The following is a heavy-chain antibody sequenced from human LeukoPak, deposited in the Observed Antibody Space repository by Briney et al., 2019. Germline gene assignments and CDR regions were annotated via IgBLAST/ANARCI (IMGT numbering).Heavy chain of an antibody. Sequence: GGSLRLSCAASGFTFSSYAMSRVRQAPGKELEWVSAISGSGGSTYYADSVKGRFTISRDNSKNTLYLQMNSLRAEDTAVYYCAKDRSSSGLDWLDYWGQGTLVNVSS. CDR1: GFTFSSYA. D-gene: IGHD3-22*01. CDR2: ISGSGGST. CDR3: AKDRSSSGLDWLDY. V-gene: IGHV3-23*01. J-gene: IGHJ4*02.